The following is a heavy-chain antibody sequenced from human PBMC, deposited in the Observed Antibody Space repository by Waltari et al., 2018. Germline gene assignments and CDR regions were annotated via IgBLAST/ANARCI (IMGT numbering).Heavy chain of an antibody. CDR1: GFTFRSYA. Sequence: EVQLLESGGGLVQPGGSLRLHCAASGFTFRSYAMSWVRQAPGKGLEWVSVIYSGGSTYYADSVKGRFTISRDNSKNTLYLQMNSLRAEDTAVYYCARVYYGSGSHFDYWGQGTLVTVSS. D-gene: IGHD3-10*01. CDR3: ARVYYGSGSHFDY. CDR2: IYSGGST. J-gene: IGHJ4*02. V-gene: IGHV3-23*03.